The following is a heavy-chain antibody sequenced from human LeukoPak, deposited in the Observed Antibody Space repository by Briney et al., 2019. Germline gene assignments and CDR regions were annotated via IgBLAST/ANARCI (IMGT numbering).Heavy chain of an antibody. J-gene: IGHJ6*02. CDR3: ARTLYDYDYAYYYGMDV. Sequence: GGSLRLSCAVSGFTFSDYYMTWIRQAPVKGLEWISDVSDSGRTRDYADSVKGRFTVSRDNARNSLYLQMNSLRADDTAVYYSARTLYDYDYAYYYGMDVWGQGTTVTVSS. D-gene: IGHD4-17*01. V-gene: IGHV3-11*01. CDR1: GFTFSDYY. CDR2: VSDSGRTR.